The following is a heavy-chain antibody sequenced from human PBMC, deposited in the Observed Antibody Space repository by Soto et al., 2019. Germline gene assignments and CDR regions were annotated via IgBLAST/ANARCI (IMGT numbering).Heavy chain of an antibody. J-gene: IGHJ6*02. V-gene: IGHV1-69*13. CDR1: GGTFSSYA. CDR3: ARDGRAYYDSTGYGMDV. Sequence: ASVKVSCKASGGTFSSYAISWVRQAPGQGLEWMGGIIPIFGTANYAQKFQGRVTITADESTSTAYMELSSLRSEDTAVYYCARDGRAYYDSTGYGMDVWGQGTTVTVSS. CDR2: IIPIFGTA. D-gene: IGHD3-22*01.